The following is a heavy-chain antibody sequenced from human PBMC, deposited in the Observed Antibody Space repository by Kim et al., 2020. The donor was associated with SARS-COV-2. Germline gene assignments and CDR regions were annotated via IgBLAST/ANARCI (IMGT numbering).Heavy chain of an antibody. CDR3: ARKRRGYSANVGEFDI. D-gene: IGHD5-12*01. CDR2: IYYSGST. V-gene: IGHV4-59*13. CDR1: GGSISSYY. Sequence: SETLSLTCTVSGGSISSYYWSWIRQPPGKGLEWIGYIYYSGSTNYNPSLKSRVTISVDTSKNQFSLKLSSVTAADTAVYYCARKRRGYSANVGEFDIWGQGTMVTVSS. J-gene: IGHJ3*02.